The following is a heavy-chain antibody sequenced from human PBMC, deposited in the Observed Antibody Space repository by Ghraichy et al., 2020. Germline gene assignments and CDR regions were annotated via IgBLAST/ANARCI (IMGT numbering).Heavy chain of an antibody. CDR2: ISGSGGST. D-gene: IGHD3-10*01. CDR1: GFTFSSYA. V-gene: IGHV3-23*01. CDR3: AKCRGGSGSMEYYFDY. Sequence: GGSLRLSCAASGFTFSSYAMSWVRQAPGKGLEWVSAISGSGGSTYYADSVKGRFSISRDNSKNTLYLQMNSLRAEDTAVYYCAKCRGGSGSMEYYFDYWGQGTLVTVSS. J-gene: IGHJ4*02.